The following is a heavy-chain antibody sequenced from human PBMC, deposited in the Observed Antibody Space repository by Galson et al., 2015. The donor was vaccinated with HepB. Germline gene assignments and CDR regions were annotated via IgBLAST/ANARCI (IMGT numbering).Heavy chain of an antibody. J-gene: IGHJ3*02. D-gene: IGHD3-22*01. CDR3: ATSHTTYYYDSSAATRKNAFDI. Sequence: SVKVSCKVSGYTLTELSMHWVRQAPGKGLEWMGGFDPEDGETIYAQKFQGRVTMTEDTSTDTAYMELSSLRSEDTAVYYCATSHTTYYYDSSAATRKNAFDIWGQGTMVTVSS. V-gene: IGHV1-24*01. CDR1: GYTLTELS. CDR2: FDPEDGET.